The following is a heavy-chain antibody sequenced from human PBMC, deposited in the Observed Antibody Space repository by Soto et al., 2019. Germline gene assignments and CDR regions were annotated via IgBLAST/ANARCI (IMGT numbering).Heavy chain of an antibody. D-gene: IGHD3-9*01. J-gene: IGHJ2*01. V-gene: IGHV3-23*01. CDR2: ISGSGGST. CDR1: VFTFSSYA. Sequence: EVQLLESGGGLVQPGGSLRLSCSASVFTFSSYAMSWVRQAPGKGLEWVSAISGSGGSTYYADSVKGRFTISRDNSKNTLYLQMNSLRAEDTAVYYCAKDRAYDILTGYYPHDWYFDLWGRGTLVTVSS. CDR3: AKDRAYDILTGYYPHDWYFDL.